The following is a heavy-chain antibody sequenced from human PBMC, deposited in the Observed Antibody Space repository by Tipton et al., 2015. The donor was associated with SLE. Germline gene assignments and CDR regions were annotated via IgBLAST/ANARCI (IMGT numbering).Heavy chain of an antibody. CDR1: GFTFSDYY. D-gene: IGHD2-2*01. CDR2: ISGSGKTI. CDR3: AREEYQLLGGTIDY. Sequence: GSLRLSCAASGFTFSDYYMTWIRQAPGEGLEWVSYISGSGKTIYYADSVKGRFTISRDNSKNTLYLQMNSLRAEDTAVYYCAREEYQLLGGTIDYWGQGTLVTVSS. V-gene: IGHV3-11*04. J-gene: IGHJ4*02.